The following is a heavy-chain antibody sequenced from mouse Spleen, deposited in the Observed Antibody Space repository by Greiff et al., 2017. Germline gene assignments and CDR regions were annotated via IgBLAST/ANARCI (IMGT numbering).Heavy chain of an antibody. J-gene: IGHJ4*01. D-gene: IGHD1-2*01. CDR2: IRNKANGYTT. CDR3: ARYKGLRLQAMDY. V-gene: IGHV7-3*01. Sequence: EVHLVESGGGLVQPGGSLSLSCAASGFTFTDYYMSWVRQPPGKALEWLGFIRNKANGYTTEYSASVKGRFTISRDNSQSILYLQMNALRAEDSATYYCARYKGLRLQAMDYWGQGTSVTVSS. CDR1: GFTFTDYY.